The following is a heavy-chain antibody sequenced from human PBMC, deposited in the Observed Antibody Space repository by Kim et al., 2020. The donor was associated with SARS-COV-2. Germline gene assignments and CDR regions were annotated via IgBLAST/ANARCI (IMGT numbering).Heavy chain of an antibody. CDR3: ARGVFDF. J-gene: IGHJ4*02. CDR2: YT. Sequence: YTHYADSVKGRFTITRDDSKKTLYLQMDSLRVEDTAIYFCARGVFDFWRQGVLVTVSS. V-gene: IGHV3-11*06.